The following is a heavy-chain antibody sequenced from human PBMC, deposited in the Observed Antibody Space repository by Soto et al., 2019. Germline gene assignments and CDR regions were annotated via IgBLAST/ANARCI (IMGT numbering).Heavy chain of an antibody. Sequence: PGGSLRLSCAASGFTFSSYGMHWVRQAPGKGLEWVAVIWFDGSNKFYADSVKGRFTISRDNSKNTVSLQMNSLRDEDSAAYYWPPPAHYWAKGTLVPVSP. CDR3: PPPAHY. J-gene: IGHJ4*02. V-gene: IGHV3-33*01. D-gene: IGHD2-2*01. CDR2: IWFDGSNK. CDR1: GFTFSSYG.